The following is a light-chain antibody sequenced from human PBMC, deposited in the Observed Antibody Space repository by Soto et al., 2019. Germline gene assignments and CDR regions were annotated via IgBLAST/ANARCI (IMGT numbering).Light chain of an antibody. J-gene: IGLJ3*02. Sequence: QSALTQPASVSGSPGQSITISCTGSSSDIGGYNYVSWYQQNPGKAPKLIIYDVSHRSSGVSNRFSGSKSGNTASLTISGLQAEDEADYYCSSYTSRSTWVFGGGTKLTVL. V-gene: IGLV2-14*01. CDR1: SSDIGGYNY. CDR3: SSYTSRSTWV. CDR2: DVS.